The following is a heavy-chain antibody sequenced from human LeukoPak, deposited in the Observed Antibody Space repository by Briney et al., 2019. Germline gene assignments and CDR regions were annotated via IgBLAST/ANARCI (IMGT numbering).Heavy chain of an antibody. Sequence: GGSLRLSCAASEFSVGSNYMTWVRQAPGKGLEWVSFISTSSSYIYYADSVKGRFTISRDNAKNSLSLQMNSLKAEDTAVYYCARDHDWDYMDVWGKGTTVTVSS. D-gene: IGHD3-9*01. CDR1: EFSVGSNY. CDR2: ISTSSSYI. CDR3: ARDHDWDYMDV. V-gene: IGHV3-21*01. J-gene: IGHJ6*03.